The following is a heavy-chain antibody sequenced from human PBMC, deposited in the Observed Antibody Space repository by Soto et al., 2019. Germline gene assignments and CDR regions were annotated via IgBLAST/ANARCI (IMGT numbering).Heavy chain of an antibody. CDR1: GGSVSSSGYY. D-gene: IGHD2-21*01. CDR3: VSRRVIIFNAFDI. J-gene: IGHJ3*02. V-gene: IGHV4-39*01. Sequence: SETLSLTCTVSGGSVSSSGYYWGWVRQPPGKRLERIASIYDSEKIYNNPSLKSRVTISLDTSKNQFSLKLRSVTAADTAVFYCVSRRVIIFNAFDIWGQGTMVTVSS. CDR2: IYDSEKI.